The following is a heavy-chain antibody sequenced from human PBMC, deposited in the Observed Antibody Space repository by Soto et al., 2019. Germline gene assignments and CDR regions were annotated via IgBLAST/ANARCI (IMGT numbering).Heavy chain of an antibody. CDR3: ARSSRNYYYMDV. Sequence: GASVKVSCKASGYTFTSYSMHWVRQAPGQRLEWMGWINAGNGNTKYSQKFQGRVTITRDTSASTAYMELSSLRSEDTAVYYCARSSRNYYYMDVWGKGTTVTVSS. V-gene: IGHV1-3*01. J-gene: IGHJ6*03. CDR1: GYTFTSYS. CDR2: INAGNGNT.